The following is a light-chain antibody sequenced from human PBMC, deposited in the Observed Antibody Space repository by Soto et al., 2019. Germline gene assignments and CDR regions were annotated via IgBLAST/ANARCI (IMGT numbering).Light chain of an antibody. CDR1: QSISSW. CDR2: DAS. J-gene: IGKJ2*01. Sequence: DIQMTQSPSTLSASVGDRVTITCRASQSISSWLAWYQQKPGKAPKLLIYDASRLESGVPSRFSGSGSGTEYTLTISSLQPDDFETYYCQQDNSYFTFGQGTKLEIK. V-gene: IGKV1-5*01. CDR3: QQDNSYFT.